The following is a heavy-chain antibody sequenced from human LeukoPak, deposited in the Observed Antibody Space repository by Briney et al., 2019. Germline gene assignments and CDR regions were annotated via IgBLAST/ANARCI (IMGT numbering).Heavy chain of an antibody. Sequence: PGGCLRLSCAASGFTLSSYGMHWVRQAPGKGLEWVAFIRYDGSNKYYADSVKGRFTISRDNAKNSLYLQMNSLRAEDTAVYYCAREVGSSSSVYAFDIWGQGTMVTVSS. CDR2: IRYDGSNK. J-gene: IGHJ3*02. CDR1: GFTLSSYG. D-gene: IGHD6-6*01. V-gene: IGHV3-30*02. CDR3: AREVGSSSSVYAFDI.